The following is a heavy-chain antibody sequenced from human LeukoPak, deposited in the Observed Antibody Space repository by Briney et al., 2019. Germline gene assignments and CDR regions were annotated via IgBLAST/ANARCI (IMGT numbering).Heavy chain of an antibody. J-gene: IGHJ5*02. CDR2: IIPIFGTA. D-gene: IGHD3-10*01. V-gene: IGHV1-69*06. CDR1: GGTFSSYA. Sequence: ASVKVSCKASGGTFSSYAISWVRQAPGQGLEWMGGIIPIFGTANYAQKFQGRVTITADKSTSTAYMELSSLRSEDTAVYYCASTPYYGSGSYRNWFDPWGQGTLVTVSS. CDR3: ASTPYYGSGSYRNWFDP.